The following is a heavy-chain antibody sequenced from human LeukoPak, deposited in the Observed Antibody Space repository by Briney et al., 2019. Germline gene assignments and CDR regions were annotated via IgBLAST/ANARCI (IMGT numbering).Heavy chain of an antibody. Sequence: ASVKVSRKASGYTFTSYGISWVRQAPGQGLEWMGWISAYNGDTNYAQKLQGRVTMTTDTSTSTAYMELRSPRSDDTAVYYCAREGVATILTDYWGQGTLVTVPS. D-gene: IGHD5-12*01. V-gene: IGHV1-18*01. CDR1: GYTFTSYG. J-gene: IGHJ4*02. CDR2: ISAYNGDT. CDR3: AREGVATILTDY.